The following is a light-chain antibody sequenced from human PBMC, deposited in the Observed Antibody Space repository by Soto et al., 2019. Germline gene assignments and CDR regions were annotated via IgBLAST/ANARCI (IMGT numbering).Light chain of an antibody. CDR1: QTISTY. V-gene: IGKV1-39*01. Sequence: DIQMTQSPSSLSASVGDRVTITSRASQTISTYLNWYQQKPGKGPKLLIYGASSLQSGVPSRFSGSGSGTDFTLTICSLQPEDFAAYFCQQSYSSPLYTFGQGTKLEI. J-gene: IGKJ2*01. CDR2: GAS. CDR3: QQSYSSPLYT.